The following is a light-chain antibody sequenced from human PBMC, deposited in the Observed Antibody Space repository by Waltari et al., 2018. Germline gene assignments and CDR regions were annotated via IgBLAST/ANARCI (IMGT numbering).Light chain of an antibody. CDR2: EVS. V-gene: IGLV2-8*01. Sequence: QSALTQPPSASGSPGQSVTISCTGTSSDVGGYNYVSCYQQPPGKAPKLMIYEVSKRPSGVPDRFSGSKSGNTASLTVSGLQAEDEADYYCSSYAGTDVVFGGGTKLTVL. CDR1: SSDVGGYNY. CDR3: SSYAGTDVV. J-gene: IGLJ2*01.